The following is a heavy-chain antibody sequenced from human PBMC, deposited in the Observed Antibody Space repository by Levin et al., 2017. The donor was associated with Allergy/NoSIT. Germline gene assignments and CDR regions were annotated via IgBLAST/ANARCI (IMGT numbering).Heavy chain of an antibody. CDR2: IYYSGST. Sequence: PSETLSLTCTVSGGSISSYYWSWIRQPPGKGLEWIGYIYYSGSTNYNPSLKSRVTISVDTSKNQFSLKLSSVTAADTAVYYCARVDYDILTGYYAAAFDIWGQGTMVTVSS. J-gene: IGHJ3*02. CDR3: ARVDYDILTGYYAAAFDI. CDR1: GGSISSYY. V-gene: IGHV4-59*01. D-gene: IGHD3-9*01.